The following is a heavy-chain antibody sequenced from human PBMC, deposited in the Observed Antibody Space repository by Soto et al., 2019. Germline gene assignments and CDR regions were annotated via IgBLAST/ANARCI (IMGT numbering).Heavy chain of an antibody. V-gene: IGHV3-30*03. J-gene: IGHJ4*02. D-gene: IGHD3-22*01. Sequence: GGSLRLSCAASGFRSNSYGMHWVRQAPGKGLEWVAFLSYDGRNQHYTESVKGRFTFSRDNSKNTLYLQMDSLRVEDTAVYYCARLVYDSSGYRPGWGQGTLVTVSS. CDR3: ARLVYDSSGYRPG. CDR2: LSYDGRNQ. CDR1: GFRSNSYG.